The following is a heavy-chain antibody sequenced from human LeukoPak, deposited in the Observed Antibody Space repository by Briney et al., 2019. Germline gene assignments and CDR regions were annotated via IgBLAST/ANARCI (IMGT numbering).Heavy chain of an antibody. V-gene: IGHV3-48*04. CDR3: AKDTGYSYGPFDY. CDR2: ISSSSSTI. Sequence: PGGSLRLSCAASGFTFSTYSMNWVRQAPGKGLEWVSYISSSSSTIYYADSVKGRFTISRDNAKNSLYLQMNSLRAEDTALYYCAKDTGYSYGPFDYWGQGTLVTVSS. D-gene: IGHD5-18*01. CDR1: GFTFSTYS. J-gene: IGHJ4*02.